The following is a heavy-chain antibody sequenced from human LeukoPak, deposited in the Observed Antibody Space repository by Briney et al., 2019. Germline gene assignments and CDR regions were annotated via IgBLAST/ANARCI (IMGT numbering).Heavy chain of an antibody. CDR2: ISSSSSYI. D-gene: IGHD3-16*02. V-gene: IGHV3-21*01. CDR3: ASYVWGSYRCDY. Sequence: PGGSLRLSCAASGFTFSSYSMNWVRQAPGKGLEWVSSISSSSSYIYYADSVKGRFTISRENAKNSLYLQMNSLSAEDTAVYYCASYVWGSYRCDYWGQGTLVTVSS. CDR1: GFTFSSYS. J-gene: IGHJ4*02.